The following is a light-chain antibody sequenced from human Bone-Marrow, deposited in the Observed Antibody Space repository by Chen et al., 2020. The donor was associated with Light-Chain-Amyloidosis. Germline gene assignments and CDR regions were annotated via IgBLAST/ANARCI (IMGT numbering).Light chain of an antibody. Sequence: QSVLTQPPSSSGTPGQRVTISCSGSSSNIGSNAISWYQHLPGTAPQLLIYSDIQRPSGVPDRFSGSKSGTSASLAISGLQSEDEANYYCATWDDSLNSPVFGGGTKLTVI. CDR3: ATWDDSLNSPV. V-gene: IGLV1-44*01. CDR1: SSNIGSNA. J-gene: IGLJ3*02. CDR2: SDI.